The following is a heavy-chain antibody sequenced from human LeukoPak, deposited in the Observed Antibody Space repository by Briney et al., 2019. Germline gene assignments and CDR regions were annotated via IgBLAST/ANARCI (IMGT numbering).Heavy chain of an antibody. V-gene: IGHV5-51*01. CDR1: GYSFTTYW. J-gene: IGHJ5*02. CDR2: IYPGDSDT. CDR3: ARRGESLNWFDP. Sequence: GESLEISCRGSGYSFTTYWIGWLRQMPGKGLELMGVIYPGDSDTRYSPSFQGQVTISADKCISTAYLQWSSLKASDTAMYYCARRGESLNWFDPWGQGTLVAVSS. D-gene: IGHD3-10*01.